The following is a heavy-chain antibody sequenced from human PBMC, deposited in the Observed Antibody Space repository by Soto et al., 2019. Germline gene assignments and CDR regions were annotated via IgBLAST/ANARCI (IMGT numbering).Heavy chain of an antibody. V-gene: IGHV4-34*01. D-gene: IGHD6-13*01. CDR2: INHSGST. CDR1: GGSFSGYY. Sequence: PSETLSLTCAVYGGSFSGYYWTWIRQPPGKGLEWIGEINHSGSTNYNPSLKSRVTISVDTSKNQFSLKLSSVTAAVTAVYYCARLAAFYYYYGMDVWGQGTTVTVSS. J-gene: IGHJ6*02. CDR3: ARLAAFYYYYGMDV.